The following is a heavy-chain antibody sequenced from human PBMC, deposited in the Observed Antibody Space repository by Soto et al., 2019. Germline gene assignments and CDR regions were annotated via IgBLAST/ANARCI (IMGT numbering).Heavy chain of an antibody. J-gene: IGHJ4*02. CDR2: INHSGST. Sequence: QVQLQQWGAGLLKPSETLSLTCAVYGGSFSGYYWSWIRQPPGKGLERIGEINHSGSTNYYPSLKRRVTISVDTSKNLFSLKLSSVTAADTAVYYCARERTAVAGTDLAGEDYWVQGTMVTVSS. V-gene: IGHV4-34*01. CDR1: GGSFSGYY. CDR3: ARERTAVAGTDLAGEDY. D-gene: IGHD6-19*01.